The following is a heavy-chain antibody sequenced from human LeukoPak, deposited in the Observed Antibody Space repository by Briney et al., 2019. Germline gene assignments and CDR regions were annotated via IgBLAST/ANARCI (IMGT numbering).Heavy chain of an antibody. J-gene: IGHJ6*03. CDR3: AKVIDGSGYYPRPYYYYMDV. Sequence: GGSLRLSCAASGFTFSSYAMSWVRQAPGEGLEWVSAISGSGGSTYYADSVKGRFTISRDNSKNTLYLQMNSLRAEDTAVYYCAKVIDGSGYYPRPYYYYMDVWGKGTTVTVSS. CDR1: GFTFSSYA. CDR2: ISGSGGST. D-gene: IGHD3-22*01. V-gene: IGHV3-23*01.